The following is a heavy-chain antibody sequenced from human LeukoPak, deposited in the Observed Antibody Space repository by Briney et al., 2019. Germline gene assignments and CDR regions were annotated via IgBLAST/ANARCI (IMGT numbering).Heavy chain of an antibody. J-gene: IGHJ4*02. V-gene: IGHV3-66*01. Sequence: GGSLRLSCAASGFTVSSKYMSWVRQAPGKGLEWVSVIYTGETTYYADSVKGRFTISRDNSKNTLYLQMSSLRAEDTAVYYCARAKRGLTDYWGQGTLVTVSS. CDR2: IYTGETT. D-gene: IGHD2-8*01. CDR3: ARAKRGLTDY. CDR1: GFTVSSKY.